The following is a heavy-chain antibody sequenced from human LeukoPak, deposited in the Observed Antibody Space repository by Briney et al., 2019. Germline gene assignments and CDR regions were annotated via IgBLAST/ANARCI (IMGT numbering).Heavy chain of an antibody. CDR2: ISAYNGNT. Sequence: ASVKVSCKASGYTFTSYGISWVRQAPGQGLEWMGWISAYNGNTNYARKLQGRVTMTTDTSTSTAYMELRSLRSDDTAVYYCARDQDFDWLQNYYYYYGMDVWGQGTTVTVSS. CDR3: ARDQDFDWLQNYYYYYGMDV. CDR1: GYTFTSYG. D-gene: IGHD3-9*01. V-gene: IGHV1-18*01. J-gene: IGHJ6*02.